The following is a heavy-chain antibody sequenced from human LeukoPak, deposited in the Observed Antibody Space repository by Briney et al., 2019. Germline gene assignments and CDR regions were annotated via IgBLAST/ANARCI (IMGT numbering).Heavy chain of an antibody. CDR3: AKGSGPSWPYYFDY. CDR1: GFTFSSYV. D-gene: IGHD6-19*01. J-gene: IGHJ4*02. CDR2: ITGGSDST. V-gene: IGHV3-23*01. Sequence: PGGSLRLSCAASGFTFSSYVMSWVRQAPGRGLEWVSAITGGSDSTYNADSVKGRFTISKDNSKTTLYLQMNTLRAEDTAVYYCAKGSGPSWPYYFDYWGQGTLVTVSS.